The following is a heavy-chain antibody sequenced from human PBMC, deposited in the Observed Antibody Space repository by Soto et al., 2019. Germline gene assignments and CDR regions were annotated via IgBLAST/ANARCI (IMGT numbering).Heavy chain of an antibody. D-gene: IGHD2-2*01. CDR3: ARDAAIVVVPAPHYYYGMDV. CDR2: IYYSGST. Sequence: SETLSLTCTVSGGSVSSGSYYWSWIRQPPGKGLEWIGYIYYSGSTNYNPSLKSRVTISVDTSKNQFSLKLSSVTAADTAVYYCARDAAIVVVPAPHYYYGMDVWGQGTTVTAP. V-gene: IGHV4-61*01. CDR1: GGSVSSGSYY. J-gene: IGHJ6*02.